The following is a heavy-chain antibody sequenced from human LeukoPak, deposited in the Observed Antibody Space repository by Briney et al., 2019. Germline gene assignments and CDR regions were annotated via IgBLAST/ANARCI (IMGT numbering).Heavy chain of an antibody. J-gene: IGHJ5*02. D-gene: IGHD1-26*01. CDR3: ASLGPSTSGSYLA. V-gene: IGHV1-69*05. CDR1: GGTFSSYA. CDR2: IIPIFGTA. Sequence: VASVKVSCKASGGTFSSYAISWVRQAPGQGLEWMGRIIPIFGTANYAQKFQGRVTITTDESTSTAYMELSSLRSEDTAVYYCASLGPSTSGSYLAWGQGTLVTVSS.